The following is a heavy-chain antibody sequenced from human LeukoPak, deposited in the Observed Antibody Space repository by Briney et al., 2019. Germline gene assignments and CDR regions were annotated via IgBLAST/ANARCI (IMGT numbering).Heavy chain of an antibody. D-gene: IGHD3-10*01. J-gene: IGHJ4*02. CDR1: GGSISSGGYY. Sequence: PSQTLSLTCTVSGGSISSGGYYWRWIRQHPGKDLEWIGYIYYSGSTYYNPSLNSRVTISVDTSKNQFSLKLSSVTAADTAVYYCARSLVREFRYFDYWGQGTLVTVSS. CDR2: IYYSGST. V-gene: IGHV4-31*03. CDR3: ARSLVREFRYFDY.